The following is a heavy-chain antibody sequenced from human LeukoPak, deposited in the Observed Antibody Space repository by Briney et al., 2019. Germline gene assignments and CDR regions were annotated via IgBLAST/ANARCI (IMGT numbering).Heavy chain of an antibody. D-gene: IGHD3-3*01. V-gene: IGHV4-59*01. CDR1: GGSISSYY. CDR3: ARDTGTPSTIFGLWDV. Sequence: SETLSLICTVSGGSISSYYWSWIRQPPGKGLEWIGYIYYSGSTNYNPSLKSRVTISVDTSKNQFSLKLSSVTAADTAVYYCARDTGTPSTIFGLWDVWGKGTTVTVSS. CDR2: IYYSGST. J-gene: IGHJ6*04.